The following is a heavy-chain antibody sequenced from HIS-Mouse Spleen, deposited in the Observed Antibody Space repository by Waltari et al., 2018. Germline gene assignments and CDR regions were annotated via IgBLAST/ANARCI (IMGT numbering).Heavy chain of an antibody. V-gene: IGHV4-39*01. CDR2: IYYSGAT. Sequence: QLQLQESGPGLVKPSETLSLTCTVSGGSISSSSYYWGWIRQPPGKGLEWIGSIYYSGATYYNPSLRGRVTMSVDTSKNQFSLKLSSVTAADTAVYYCARHTLNYWYFDLWGRGTLVTVSS. CDR1: GGSISSSSYY. D-gene: IGHD2-15*01. J-gene: IGHJ2*01. CDR3: ARHTLNYWYFDL.